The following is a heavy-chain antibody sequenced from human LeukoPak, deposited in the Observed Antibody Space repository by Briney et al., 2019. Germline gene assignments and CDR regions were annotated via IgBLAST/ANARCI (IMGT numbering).Heavy chain of an antibody. Sequence: GGSLRLSCAASGFPFSNYWMTWVRQAPGKGRECVANIKQVGSEKYFVDSVKGSFTTSRDIAKNSLYMQMNSLRAEDPAVYYCARVRPYYYGSGSYVSRIDPWGQGTLVTVSS. V-gene: IGHV3-7*01. J-gene: IGHJ5*02. CDR1: GFPFSNYW. CDR3: ARVRPYYYGSGSYVSRIDP. CDR2: IKQVGSEK. D-gene: IGHD3-10*01.